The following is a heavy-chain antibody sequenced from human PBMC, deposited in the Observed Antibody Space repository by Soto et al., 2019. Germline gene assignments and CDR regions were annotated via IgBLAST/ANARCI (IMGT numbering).Heavy chain of an antibody. Sequence: GGSLRLSCAASGFTFSSYVMSWVRQAPRKGLEWVTTISGSGGSTYYADSVKGRFTISRDNSKNTLYLQMNSLRAEDAAVYYCAKESSSIYYGMDVWGQGTTVTVSS. V-gene: IGHV3-23*01. D-gene: IGHD6-6*01. CDR1: GFTFSSYV. CDR3: AKESSSIYYGMDV. CDR2: ISGSGGST. J-gene: IGHJ6*02.